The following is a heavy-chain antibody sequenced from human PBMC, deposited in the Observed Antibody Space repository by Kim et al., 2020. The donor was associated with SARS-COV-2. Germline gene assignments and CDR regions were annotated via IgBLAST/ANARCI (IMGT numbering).Heavy chain of an antibody. D-gene: IGHD6-6*01. V-gene: IGHV4-31*02. Sequence: YNPSLKSRVTISVDTSKNQFSLKLSSVTAADTAVYYCAAEYSSSSALIDYWGQGTLVTVSS. CDR3: AAEYSSSSALIDY. J-gene: IGHJ4*02.